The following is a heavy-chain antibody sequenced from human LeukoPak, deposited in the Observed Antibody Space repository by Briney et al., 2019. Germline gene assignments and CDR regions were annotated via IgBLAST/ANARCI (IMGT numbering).Heavy chain of an antibody. CDR2: IKQDGSEK. CDR1: GFTFSSYW. CDR3: ARVVYFYLYYFDY. D-gene: IGHD2/OR15-2a*01. J-gene: IGHJ4*02. Sequence: PGGSLGLSCAASGFTFSSYWMSWVRQAPGKGLEWVANIKQDGSEKYYVDSVKGRFTISRDNAKNSLYLQMNSLRAEDTAVYYCARVVYFYLYYFDYWGQGTLVTVSS. V-gene: IGHV3-7*01.